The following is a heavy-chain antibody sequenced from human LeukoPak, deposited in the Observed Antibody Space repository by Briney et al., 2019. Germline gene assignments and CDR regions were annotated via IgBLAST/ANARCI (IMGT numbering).Heavy chain of an antibody. CDR3: AKSYHYYGSSIDY. Sequence: GGSLRLSCAASGFTFSSYGMHWVRQAPGKGLGWVAVIWYDGSNKYYADSVKGRFTISRDNSKNTLYLQMNSLRAEDTAVYYCAKSYHYYGSSIDYWGQGTLVTVSS. D-gene: IGHD3-10*01. CDR1: GFTFSSYG. J-gene: IGHJ4*02. CDR2: IWYDGSNK. V-gene: IGHV3-33*06.